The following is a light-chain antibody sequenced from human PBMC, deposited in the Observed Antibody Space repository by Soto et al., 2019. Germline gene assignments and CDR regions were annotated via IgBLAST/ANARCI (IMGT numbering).Light chain of an antibody. CDR3: QQYNNCPRT. Sequence: EIVMTQSPATLSVSPGERGTLSCRASQSVSSNLAWYQQKPGQAPSLLIYGASTRATGIPARFSGSGSGTELTLDISSLYSEACAVYYCQQYNNCPRTFGQGTKV. V-gene: IGKV3-15*01. J-gene: IGKJ1*01. CDR1: QSVSSN. CDR2: GAS.